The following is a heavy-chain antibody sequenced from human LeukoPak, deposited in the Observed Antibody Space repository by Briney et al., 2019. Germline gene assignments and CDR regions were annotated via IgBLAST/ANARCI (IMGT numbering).Heavy chain of an antibody. CDR2: IWYDGSNK. V-gene: IGHV3-33*01. CDR3: ARATGDGSGYYDDGFDI. Sequence: GGSLRLSCAASGFTFSSYGMHWVRQAPGKGLEWVAVIWYDGSNKYYADSVKGRFTISRDNSKNTLYLQMNSLRAEDTAVYYCARATGDGSGYYDDGFDIWGQGTTVTVSS. D-gene: IGHD3-22*01. J-gene: IGHJ3*02. CDR1: GFTFSSYG.